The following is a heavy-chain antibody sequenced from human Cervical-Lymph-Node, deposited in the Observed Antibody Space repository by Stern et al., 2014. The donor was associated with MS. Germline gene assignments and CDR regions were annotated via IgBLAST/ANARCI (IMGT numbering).Heavy chain of an antibody. D-gene: IGHD6-13*01. CDR3: TRHQAGIAAD. CDR2: IIATFGTA. J-gene: IGHJ4*02. Sequence: MQLVESGTEVKKPGSSVKVSCKASGGTFNSFDISWVRQAPGQGLEWLGGIIATFGTANYAQKLQGRVTFTVDESTSTVYMELSSLRAEDTAVYFCTRHQAGIAADWGQGTLVTVSS. CDR1: GGTFNSFD. V-gene: IGHV1-69*01.